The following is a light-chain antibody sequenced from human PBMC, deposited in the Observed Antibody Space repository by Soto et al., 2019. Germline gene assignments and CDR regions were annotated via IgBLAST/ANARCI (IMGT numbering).Light chain of an antibody. Sequence: EIVLTQSPGTLSLSPRERATHSCRASQSVSSSYLAWYQQKPGQAPRLLIYGASSRATGIPDRFSGSGSGTDFTLTISRLEPEDFAVYYCQQYGSSLPITFGQGTRLEIK. CDR2: GAS. V-gene: IGKV3-20*01. J-gene: IGKJ5*01. CDR1: QSVSSSY. CDR3: QQYGSSLPIT.